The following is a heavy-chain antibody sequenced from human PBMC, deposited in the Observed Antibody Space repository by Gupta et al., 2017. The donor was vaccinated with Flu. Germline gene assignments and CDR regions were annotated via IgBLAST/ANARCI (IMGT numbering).Heavy chain of an antibody. Sequence: NGVRQAPGKGLEWVSSISRSSDYIYYSDSVRGRFTISRDNAKDSLYLQMNSLRAEDTAVYYCARLSLLGGGAFDIWGQGTMVTVSS. CDR2: ISRSSDYI. J-gene: IGHJ3*02. CDR3: ARLSLLGGGAFDI. V-gene: IGHV3-21*01. D-gene: IGHD1-26*01.